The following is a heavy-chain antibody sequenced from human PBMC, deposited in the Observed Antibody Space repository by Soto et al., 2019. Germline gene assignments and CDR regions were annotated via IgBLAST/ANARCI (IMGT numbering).Heavy chain of an antibody. CDR2: LSGSGGRT. CDR3: AKDGRYNYESSGLIES. D-gene: IGHD3-22*01. CDR1: GFSFSNYA. Sequence: EVKLLESGGGLVQPGGSLRLSCAASGFSFSNYAMYWVRQAPGKGLEWVSCLSGSGGRTFYGDSVKGRFTISRDNSKNTLYLQMSSLRAEDTAVYFCAKDGRYNYESSGLIESWGQGTLVTVSS. J-gene: IGHJ5*01. V-gene: IGHV3-23*01.